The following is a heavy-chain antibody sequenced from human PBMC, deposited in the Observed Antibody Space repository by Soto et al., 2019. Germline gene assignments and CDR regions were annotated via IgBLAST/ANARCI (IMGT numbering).Heavy chain of an antibody. J-gene: IGHJ4*02. V-gene: IGHV3-21*01. CDR2: ISSSSSYI. CDR1: GFTFSSYS. Sequence: GGSLRLSCAASGFTFSSYSMNWVRQAPGKGLEWVSSISSSSSYIYYADSVKGRFTISRDNAKNSLYLQMNSLRAEDTAVYYCARDLEDIVVVVAATPSGLDYWGQGTLVTVSS. CDR3: ARDLEDIVVVVAATPSGLDY. D-gene: IGHD2-15*01.